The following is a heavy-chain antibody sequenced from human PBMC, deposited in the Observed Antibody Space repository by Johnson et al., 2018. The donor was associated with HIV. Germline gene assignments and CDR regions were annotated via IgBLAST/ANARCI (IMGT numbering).Heavy chain of an antibody. CDR3: ARAEQLAGGAFDI. V-gene: IGHV3-43D*03. CDR1: GFTFADYA. J-gene: IGHJ3*02. D-gene: IGHD6-6*01. CDR2: IRWDGNST. Sequence: QLVESGGSMVRPGGSLRLSCSVSGFTFADYAMHSVRQAPGKGLEWVSLIRWDGNSTYYADSVKGRFTISRDNSKNTLYLQMNSLRAEDTAVYYCARAEQLAGGAFDIWGQGTMVTVSS.